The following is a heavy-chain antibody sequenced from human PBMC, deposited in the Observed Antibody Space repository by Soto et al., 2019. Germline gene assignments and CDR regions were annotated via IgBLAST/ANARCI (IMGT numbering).Heavy chain of an antibody. CDR2: IYYSGST. J-gene: IGHJ4*02. CDR1: GGSISSYY. CDR3: AGVPPYCGGDCYLDY. V-gene: IGHV4-59*01. Sequence: SETLSLTCTVSGGSISSYYWSWIRQPPGKGLEWIGYIYYSGSTNYNPSLKSRVTISVDTSKNQFSLKLSSVTAADTAVYYCAGVPPYCGGDCYLDYWGQGTLVTVSS. D-gene: IGHD2-21*02.